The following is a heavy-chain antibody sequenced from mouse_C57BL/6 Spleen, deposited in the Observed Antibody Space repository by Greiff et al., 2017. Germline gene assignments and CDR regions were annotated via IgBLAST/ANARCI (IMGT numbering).Heavy chain of an antibody. D-gene: IGHD2-1*01. CDR1: GYTFTSYG. V-gene: IGHV1-81*01. J-gene: IGHJ2*01. Sequence: QVQLKQSGAELARPGASVKLSCKASGYTFTSYGISWVKQRTGQGLEWIGEIYPRSGNTYYNEKFKGKATLTADKSSSTAYMELRSLTSEDSAVYFCARQRANYEGLDYWGQGTTLTVSS. CDR3: ARQRANYEGLDY. CDR2: IYPRSGNT.